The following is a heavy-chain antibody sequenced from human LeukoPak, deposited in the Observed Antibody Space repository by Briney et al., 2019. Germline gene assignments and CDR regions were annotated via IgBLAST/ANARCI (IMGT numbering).Heavy chain of an antibody. Sequence: ASVKVSCKASGGTFSSYAISWVRQAPGQGLEWMGGIIPIFGTANYAQKFQGRVTITTDESTSTAYMELSSLRSEDTAVYYCARQGGVQGGVFDYWGQGTLVTVSS. CDR3: ARQGGVQGGVFDY. V-gene: IGHV1-69*05. D-gene: IGHD2-8*01. J-gene: IGHJ4*02. CDR1: GGTFSSYA. CDR2: IIPIFGTA.